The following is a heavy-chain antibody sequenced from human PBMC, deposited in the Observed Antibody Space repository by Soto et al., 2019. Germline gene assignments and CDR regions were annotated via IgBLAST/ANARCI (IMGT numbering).Heavy chain of an antibody. V-gene: IGHV1-46*01. CDR3: AILYYYDSGDYYSNYQYYGMDV. Sequence: ASVKVSCKASGFTFTSFYIHWVRQAPGQGPEWMGIMHPYGGSTGYAQKFQGRVTLTRDTSTRTDYMELSSLRSDDTAVYYCAILYYYDSGDYYSNYQYYGMDVWGQGTTVTVSS. CDR1: GFTFTSFY. J-gene: IGHJ6*02. CDR2: MHPYGGST. D-gene: IGHD3-22*01.